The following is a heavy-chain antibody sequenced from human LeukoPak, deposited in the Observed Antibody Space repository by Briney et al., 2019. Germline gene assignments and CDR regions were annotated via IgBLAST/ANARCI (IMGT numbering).Heavy chain of an antibody. CDR3: ARGHNYCSSTSCFFYLGY. D-gene: IGHD2-2*01. CDR2: LWYDGSKK. V-gene: IGHV3-33*01. CDR1: GFPFSTYG. Sequence: GGSLRLSCATSGFPFSTYGFHWVRQAPGKGLEWVAVLWYDGSKKYYADSVKGRLTISRDGSQNTLYLQMNSLRAEDTAVYYCARGHNYCSSTSCFFYLGYWGRGTLVTVSS. J-gene: IGHJ4*02.